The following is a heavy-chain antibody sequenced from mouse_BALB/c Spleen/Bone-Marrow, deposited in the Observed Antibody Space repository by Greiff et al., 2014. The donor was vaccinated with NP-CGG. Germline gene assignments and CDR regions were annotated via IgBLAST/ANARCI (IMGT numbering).Heavy chain of an antibody. V-gene: IGHV14-3*02. Sequence: VQLQQPGAELVKPGASVKLSCTASGFNIKDTYMHWVKQRPEQGLEWIGRIDPVNGNTKYDPKFQGKATITADTSSNTAYLQLSSLTSEDTAVYYCARYYYGYYFDYWGQGTTLTVSS. CDR3: ARYYYGYYFDY. D-gene: IGHD1-2*01. J-gene: IGHJ2*01. CDR1: GFNIKDTY. CDR2: IDPVNGNT.